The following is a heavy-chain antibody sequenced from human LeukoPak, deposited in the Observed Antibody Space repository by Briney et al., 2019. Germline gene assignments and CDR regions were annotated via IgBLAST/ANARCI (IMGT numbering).Heavy chain of an antibody. V-gene: IGHV3-21*01. Sequence: KTGGSLRLSCAASGFTFSSYSMNWVRQAPGKGLEWVSPISSSSSYIYYADSVKGRFTISRDNAKNSLYLQMNSLRAEDTAVYYCARDLSPTMYYYMDVWGKGTTVTVSS. CDR3: ARDLSPTMYYYMDV. CDR1: GFTFSSYS. CDR2: ISSSSSYI. D-gene: IGHD5-24*01. J-gene: IGHJ6*03.